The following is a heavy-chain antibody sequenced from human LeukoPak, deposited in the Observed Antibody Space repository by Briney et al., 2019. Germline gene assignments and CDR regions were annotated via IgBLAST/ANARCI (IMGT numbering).Heavy chain of an antibody. CDR3: ALGDCSSTSCCVFDY. J-gene: IGHJ4*02. D-gene: IGHD2-2*01. V-gene: IGHV4-59*01. Sequence: SETLSLTCTVSGGSISGYFWSWIRQPAGKGLEWIGYIHYTGTTSYNPSLKGRLTISTDASKNQFSLKLTSVTAADTAVYYCALGDCSSTSCCVFDYWGQGTLVTVSS. CDR2: IHYTGTT. CDR1: GGSISGYF.